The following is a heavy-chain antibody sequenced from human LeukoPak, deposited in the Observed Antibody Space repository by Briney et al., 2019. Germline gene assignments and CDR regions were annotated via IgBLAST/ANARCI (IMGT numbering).Heavy chain of an antibody. Sequence: GGSLRLSCAASGFTFSSYSMNWVRQAAGKGLEWVSSISSSSSYIYYADSVKGRFTISRDNAKNSLYLQMNSLRAEDTAVHYCARVIRTAVTTSPHQNYWGQGTLVTVSS. V-gene: IGHV3-21*01. CDR3: ARVIRTAVTTSPHQNY. CDR2: ISSSSSYI. J-gene: IGHJ4*02. CDR1: GFTFSSYS. D-gene: IGHD4-17*01.